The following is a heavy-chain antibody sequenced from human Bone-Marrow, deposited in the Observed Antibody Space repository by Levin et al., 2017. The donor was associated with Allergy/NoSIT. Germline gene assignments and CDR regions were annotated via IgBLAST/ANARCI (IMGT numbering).Heavy chain of an antibody. J-gene: IGHJ4*02. D-gene: IGHD2-2*01. CDR1: GFTFSSYA. CDR2: ISGSGGST. Sequence: GGSLRLSCAASGFTFSSYAMSWVRQAPGKGLEWVSAISGSGGSTYYADSVKGRFTISRDNSKNTLYLQMNSLRAEDTAVYYCAKCVYCSSTSPTRGGDYFDYWGQGTLVTVSS. V-gene: IGHV3-23*01. CDR3: AKCVYCSSTSPTRGGDYFDY.